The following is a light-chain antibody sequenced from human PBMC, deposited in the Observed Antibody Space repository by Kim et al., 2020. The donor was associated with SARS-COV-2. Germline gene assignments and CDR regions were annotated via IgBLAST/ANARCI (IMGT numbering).Light chain of an antibody. CDR3: QQYSTYPHT. V-gene: IGKV1-16*02. CDR1: QDVSIY. J-gene: IGKJ2*01. Sequence: DIQMTQSPSSLSASVGDSVTITCRASQDVSIYLAWLQQKPGKAPKPLIYAASILHSGVPSKFSGSGSGTDFTLTISSLQPEDFATFFCQQYSTYPHTFGQGNKLE. CDR2: AAS.